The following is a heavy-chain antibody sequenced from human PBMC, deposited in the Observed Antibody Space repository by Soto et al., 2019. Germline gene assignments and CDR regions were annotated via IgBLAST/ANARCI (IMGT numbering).Heavy chain of an antibody. CDR3: ARSHSLYNWNDYGNGMDV. V-gene: IGHV1-69*13. J-gene: IGHJ6*02. CDR1: GGTFSSYA. CDR2: IIPIFGTA. Sequence: GASVKVSCKASGGTFSSYAISWVRQAPGQGLEWMGGIIPIFGTANYAQKFQGRVTITADESTSTAYMELSSLRSEDTAVYYCARSHSLYNWNDYGNGMDVWGQGTTVTVSS. D-gene: IGHD1-1*01.